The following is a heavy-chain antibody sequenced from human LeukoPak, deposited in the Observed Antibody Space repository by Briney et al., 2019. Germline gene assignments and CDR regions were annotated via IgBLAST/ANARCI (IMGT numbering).Heavy chain of an antibody. Sequence: SGTLSLTCAVSGAPISSNNWWWSWVRQPPGKGLEWIGEIHHSGSTNYNPSLKSRVTVSVDKSKNQFSLKLSSVTAADTAVYYCASAEPRGIIWYPYWGQGTLVTVSS. D-gene: IGHD6-13*01. V-gene: IGHV4-4*02. CDR1: GAPISSNNW. CDR3: ASAEPRGIIWYPY. CDR2: IHHSGST. J-gene: IGHJ4*02.